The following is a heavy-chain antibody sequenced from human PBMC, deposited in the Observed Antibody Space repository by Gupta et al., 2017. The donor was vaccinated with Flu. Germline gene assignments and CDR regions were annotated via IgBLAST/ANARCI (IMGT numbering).Heavy chain of an antibody. CDR3: ARADRIAAAGRKREYGMDV. V-gene: IGHV4-34*01. CDR1: GGSFSGYY. J-gene: IGHJ6*02. CDR2: INHSGST. Sequence: QVQLQQWGAGLLKPSETLSLTCAVYGGSFSGYYWSWIRQPPGKGLEWIGEINHSGSTNYNPSLKSRVTISVDTSKNQFSLKLSSVTAADTAVYYCARADRIAAAGRKREYGMDVWGQGTTVTVSS. D-gene: IGHD6-13*01.